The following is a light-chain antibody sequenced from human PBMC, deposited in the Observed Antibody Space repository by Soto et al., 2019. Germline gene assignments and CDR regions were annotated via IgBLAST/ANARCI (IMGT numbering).Light chain of an antibody. CDR3: ISYTSGTSPYV. V-gene: IGLV2-14*01. Sequence: QSALTQPASVSGSPGQSITISCTGTSSDVGGYNYVSWYQHHPGKAPKLIIYEVTNRPSGVSNRFSGSKSGNTASLTISGLQAEDEADYYCISYTSGTSPYVFGTGTKVNVL. CDR2: EVT. CDR1: SSDVGGYNY. J-gene: IGLJ1*01.